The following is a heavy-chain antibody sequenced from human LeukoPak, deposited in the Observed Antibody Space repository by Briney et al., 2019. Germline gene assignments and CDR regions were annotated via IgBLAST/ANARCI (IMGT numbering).Heavy chain of an antibody. CDR1: GFTFNRFG. V-gene: IGHV3-33*01. CDR2: IWYDGSNK. J-gene: IGHJ4*02. D-gene: IGHD2-21*02. CDR3: ATSAHIEVGTAPPPDY. Sequence: PGRSLRLSCATSGFTFNRFGMHWVRQAPGKGLEWVAVIWYDGSNKDYADSVKGRFTISRDNSKNTLYLQMSGLRAEDTAAYYCATSAHIEVGTAPPPDYWGQGTLVTVTS.